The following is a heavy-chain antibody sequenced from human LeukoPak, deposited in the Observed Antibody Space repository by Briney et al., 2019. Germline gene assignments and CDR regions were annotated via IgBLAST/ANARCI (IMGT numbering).Heavy chain of an antibody. D-gene: IGHD6-13*01. J-gene: IGHJ4*02. Sequence: KPSQTLSRTCTVSGGSISSGDYYLSWIRQPPGKGLEWLGYIYYSGSTYYNPSLKSRVTISVDTSKNQFSLKLSSVTAADTAVYYCARAYSMAFFDYWGQGTLVTVSS. V-gene: IGHV4-30-4*01. CDR3: ARAYSMAFFDY. CDR1: GGSISSGDYY. CDR2: IYYSGST.